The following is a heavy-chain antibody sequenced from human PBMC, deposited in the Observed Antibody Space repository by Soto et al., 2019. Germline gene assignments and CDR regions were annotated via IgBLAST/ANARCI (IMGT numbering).Heavy chain of an antibody. V-gene: IGHV3-23*01. CDR2: IGGSGAAT. D-gene: IGHD6-6*01. CDR1: GFTFSSYA. CDR3: ARWDLLVKDV. Sequence: EVQLLESGGGLVQPGGSLRLSCAASGFTFSSYAMSWVRQAPGKGLEWVSTIGGSGAATYYADSVKGRFTISRDNSKSTLYLQMNSLRADDTAVYYCARWDLLVKDVWGQGTTVTVSS. J-gene: IGHJ6*02.